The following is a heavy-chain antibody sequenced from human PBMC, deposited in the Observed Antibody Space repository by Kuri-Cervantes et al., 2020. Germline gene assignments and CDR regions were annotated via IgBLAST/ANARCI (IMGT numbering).Heavy chain of an antibody. CDR1: GFTFSKAW. CDR2: IKSKNDGGAR. Sequence: ETLSLTCAASGFTFSKAWMTWVRQAPGKGLEWVGRIKSKNDGGAREYAEPVKGRFTISRDNARNSLYLHMNSLRAEDTATYYCTRDQGGSNYGASFTRDGYYYYMDVWGKGTTVTVSS. V-gene: IGHV3-15*01. J-gene: IGHJ6*03. CDR3: TRDQGGSNYGASFTRDGYYYYMDV. D-gene: IGHD4/OR15-4a*01.